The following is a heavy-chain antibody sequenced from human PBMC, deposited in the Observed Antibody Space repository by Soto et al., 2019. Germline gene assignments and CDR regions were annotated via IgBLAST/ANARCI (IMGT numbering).Heavy chain of an antibody. CDR2: ISYDGSNK. Sequence: QVQLVESGGGVVQPGRSLRLSCAASGFTFSSYAMHWVRQAPGKGLEWVAVISYDGSNKYYADSVKGRFTISRDNSKNTLYLQMNSLRAEDSAVYYCARDVEMATILGAFAIWGQGTMVTVSS. V-gene: IGHV3-30-3*01. CDR3: ARDVEMATILGAFAI. D-gene: IGHD5-12*01. CDR1: GFTFSSYA. J-gene: IGHJ3*02.